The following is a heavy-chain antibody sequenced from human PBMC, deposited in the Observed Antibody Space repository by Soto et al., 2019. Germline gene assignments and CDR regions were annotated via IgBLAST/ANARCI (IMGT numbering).Heavy chain of an antibody. Sequence: GASVKVSCKASGYTFTSYGISWVRQAPGQGLEWMGWISAYNGNTNYAQKLQGRVTMTTDTSTSTAYMELRSLRSDDTAVYYCARTRWDYYGSGSSSYNWFDPWGQGTLVTVSS. CDR3: ARTRWDYYGSGSSSYNWFDP. CDR2: ISAYNGNT. J-gene: IGHJ5*02. D-gene: IGHD3-10*01. V-gene: IGHV1-18*01. CDR1: GYTFTSYG.